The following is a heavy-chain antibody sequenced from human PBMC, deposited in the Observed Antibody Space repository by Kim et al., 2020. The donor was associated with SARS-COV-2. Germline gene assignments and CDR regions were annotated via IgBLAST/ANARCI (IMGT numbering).Heavy chain of an antibody. CDR3: AGGGGHYYGSGSSVDY. V-gene: IGHV1-2*06. Sequence: ASVKVSCKASGYTFTGYYMHWVRQAPGQGLEWMGRINPNSGGTNYAQKFQGRVTMTRDTSISTAYMELSRLRSDDTAVYYCAGGGGHYYGSGSSVDYWGQGTLVTVSS. CDR1: GYTFTGYY. CDR2: INPNSGGT. J-gene: IGHJ4*02. D-gene: IGHD3-10*01.